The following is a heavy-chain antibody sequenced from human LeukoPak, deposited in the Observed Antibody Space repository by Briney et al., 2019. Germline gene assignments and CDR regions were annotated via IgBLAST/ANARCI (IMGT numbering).Heavy chain of an antibody. CDR1: GFSLSTSGMC. CDR2: IDWDDDK. Sequence: SGPTLVNPTQTLTLTCTFSGFSLSTSGMCVSWIRQPPGKALEWLARIDWDDDKYYSTSLKTRLTISKDTSKNQVVLTMTNMDPVDTATYYCARIPRSYQGYYYMDVWGKGTTVTVSS. V-gene: IGHV2-70*11. CDR3: ARIPRSYQGYYYMDV. J-gene: IGHJ6*03. D-gene: IGHD1-26*01.